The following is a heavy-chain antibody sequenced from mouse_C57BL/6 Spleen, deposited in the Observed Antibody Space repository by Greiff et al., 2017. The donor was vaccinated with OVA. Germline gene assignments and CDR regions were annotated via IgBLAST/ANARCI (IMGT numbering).Heavy chain of an antibody. D-gene: IGHD2-4*01. CDR2: INPGSGGT. CDR3: ARRGGYDYDDYYAMDY. J-gene: IGHJ4*01. CDR1: GYAFTNYL. Sequence: VQLQQSGAELVRPGTSVKVSCKASGYAFTNYLIEWVKQRPGQGLEWIGVINPGSGGTNYNEKFKGKATLTADKSSSTAYMQLSSLTSEDSAVYFCARRGGYDYDDYYAMDYWGQGTSVTVSS. V-gene: IGHV1-54*01.